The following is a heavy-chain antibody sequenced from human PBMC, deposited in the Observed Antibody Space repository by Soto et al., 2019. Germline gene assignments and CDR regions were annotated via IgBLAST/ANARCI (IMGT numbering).Heavy chain of an antibody. CDR3: AREGDARWLDS. D-gene: IGHD1-26*01. Sequence: GGSARLSCAASGFSVSGWYMDWVRQAPGKGLEWVARLKDRSQNYATEYAASVKGRFTVSRHPSQNSIFLQMNSLKIEDTAVYYCAREGDARWLDSWGQGTLVTV. CDR2: LKDRSQNYAT. J-gene: IGHJ5*01. V-gene: IGHV3-72*01. CDR1: GFSVSGWY.